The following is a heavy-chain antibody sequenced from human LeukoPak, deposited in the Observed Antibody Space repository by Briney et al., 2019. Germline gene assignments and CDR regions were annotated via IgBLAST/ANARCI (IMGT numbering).Heavy chain of an antibody. V-gene: IGHV4-34*01. CDR1: GGSFSGYY. D-gene: IGHD6-13*01. CDR2: INHSGST. CDR3: ARGGKAAAGNFHYYYYMDV. Sequence: SETLSLTCAVYGGSFSGYYWSWIRQPPGKGLEWIGEINHSGSTNYNPSLKSRVTISVDTSKNQFSLKLSPVTAADTAVYYCARGGKAAAGNFHYYYYMDVWGKGTTVTVSS. J-gene: IGHJ6*03.